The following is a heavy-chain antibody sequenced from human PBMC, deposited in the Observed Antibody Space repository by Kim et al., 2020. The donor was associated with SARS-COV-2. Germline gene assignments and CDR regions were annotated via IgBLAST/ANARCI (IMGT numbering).Heavy chain of an antibody. D-gene: IGHD3-9*01. J-gene: IGHJ5*02. V-gene: IGHV4-59*08. CDR2: IYYSGST. Sequence: SETLSLTCTVSGGSISSYYWSWIRQPPGKGLEWIGYIYYSGSTNYNPSLKSRVTXSVDTSKNQFSLRLSSVTAXDTAVYYCARRIPXRXEVLRYFDWLGGWXXXWGQGXXVTVSS. CDR1: GGSISSYY. CDR3: ARRIPXRXEVLRYFDWLGGWXXX.